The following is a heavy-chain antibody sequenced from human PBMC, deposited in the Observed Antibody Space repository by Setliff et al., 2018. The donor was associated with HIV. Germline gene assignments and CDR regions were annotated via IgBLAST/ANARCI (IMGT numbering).Heavy chain of an antibody. CDR3: ARDTLTMVRGVMFVPTESYLGMDV. V-gene: IGHV4-39*07. J-gene: IGHJ6*02. CDR2: VFYSGNT. Sequence: SETLSLTCTVSGGSISSSNYYWGWIRQSPGKGLEWIGSVFYSGNTYYNPSLKTRVTISVNTYKNQFSLTLRSVTAAATAGYYCARDTLTMVRGVMFVPTESYLGMDVWGQGTTVTVSS. CDR1: GGSISSSNYY. D-gene: IGHD3-10*01.